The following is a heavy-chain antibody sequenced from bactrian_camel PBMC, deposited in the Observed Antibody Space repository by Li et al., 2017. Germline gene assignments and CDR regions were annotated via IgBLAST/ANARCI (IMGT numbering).Heavy chain of an antibody. D-gene: IGHD1*01. V-gene: IGHV3-2*01. J-gene: IGHJ4*01. CDR2: IYTSDRST. CDR1: GFTFSTYY. Sequence: HVQLVESGGGLVQPGGSLRLSCAASGFTFSTYYMSWVRQAPGKGLEWVCSIYTSDRSTYYADSVKGRFTISRDNDENTLYLQMNSLKPEDTAMYYCAADPGRCVHNFYDANRLAYKGQGTQVTVS.